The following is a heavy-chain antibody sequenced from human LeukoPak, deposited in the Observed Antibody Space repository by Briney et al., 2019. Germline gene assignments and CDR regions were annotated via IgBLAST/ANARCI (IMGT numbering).Heavy chain of an antibody. CDR2: ISAYNGNT. D-gene: IGHD2-21*01. V-gene: IGHV1-18*01. CDR1: GYSENFYG. J-gene: IGHJ5*02. Sequence: ASVKVSCKTSGYSENFYGITWVRQVAGQGLEWMGWISAYNGNTNYAQKLQGRVTMTTDTSTSTAYMELRSLTSDDTAVYYWARDGLSGWVWWSWFDPWGQGTLVTVSS. CDR3: ARDGLSGWVWWSWFDP.